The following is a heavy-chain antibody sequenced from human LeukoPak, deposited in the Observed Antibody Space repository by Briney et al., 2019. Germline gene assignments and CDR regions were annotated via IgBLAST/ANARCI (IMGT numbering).Heavy chain of an antibody. CDR3: ARALRVTSGTDFAP. D-gene: IGHD3-10*01. Sequence: SETLSLTCTVSGGSISSTDYYWSWIRQPPGKGLEWIGCIYYSGYSYYNPSLKSRIAISVDTSKNQFSLKVNSVTAADTAVYFCARALRVTSGTDFAPWGQGTLVTVSS. CDR1: GGSISSTDYY. V-gene: IGHV4-30-4*01. J-gene: IGHJ5*02. CDR2: IYYSGYS.